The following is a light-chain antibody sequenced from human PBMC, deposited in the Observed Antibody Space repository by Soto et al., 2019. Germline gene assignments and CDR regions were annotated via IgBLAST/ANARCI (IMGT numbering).Light chain of an antibody. Sequence: QSALTQPPSASGSPGQSVTISCTGTSSDVGGYNYVSWYQHHPGKAPTLISYEVYKRPSGVPDRFYGSKSGNTAALTVSGFQAEDEADYYCSSYVGTNSYVFGTGTKLTVL. CDR1: SSDVGGYNY. J-gene: IGLJ1*01. CDR2: EVY. CDR3: SSYVGTNSYV. V-gene: IGLV2-8*01.